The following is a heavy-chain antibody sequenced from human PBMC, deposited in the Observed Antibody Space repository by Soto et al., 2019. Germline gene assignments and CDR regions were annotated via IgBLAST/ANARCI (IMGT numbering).Heavy chain of an antibody. D-gene: IGHD6-19*01. CDR1: GFTFSSYA. Sequence: GGSLRLSCAASGFTFSSYAMGWVRQAPGEGLGWVSGISCCGGSTFYADSVKGRFSLARDDSKNTLSLQLNSLRVEDTAHYYCAKADGEQWLIPHLDNWGQGTQVTVSS. J-gene: IGHJ1*01. CDR3: AKADGEQWLIPHLDN. CDR2: ISCCGGST. V-gene: IGHV3-23*01.